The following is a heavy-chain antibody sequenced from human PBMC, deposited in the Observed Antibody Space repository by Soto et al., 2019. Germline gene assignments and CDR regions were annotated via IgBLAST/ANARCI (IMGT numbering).Heavy chain of an antibody. CDR2: INSDGSST. Sequence: GSLRLSCAASGFTFSNYWIYWVRQAPGKGLVWVSRINSDGSSTDYAGSVKGRFTISRDNAKNTVHLQMNSLRAEDTAVYYCARDPLQWLVPLDYWGQGTLVTVSS. D-gene: IGHD6-19*01. J-gene: IGHJ4*02. CDR3: ARDPLQWLVPLDY. V-gene: IGHV3-74*01. CDR1: GFTFSNYW.